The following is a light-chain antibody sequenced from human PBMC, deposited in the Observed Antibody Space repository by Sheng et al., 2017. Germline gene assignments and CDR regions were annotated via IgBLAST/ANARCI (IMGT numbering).Light chain of an antibody. CDR1: QSVSRTY. V-gene: IGKV3-20*01. J-gene: IGKJ2*01. CDR3: QQYGSSPVT. CDR2: GAS. Sequence: EIVLTQFPGTLSLSPGERASLSCRASQSVSRTYLAWYQHKPGQAPRLLIYGASSRATGIPDRFSGSGSGTDFTLTISRLEPEDFAVYYCQQYGSSPVTFGQGTKLEIK.